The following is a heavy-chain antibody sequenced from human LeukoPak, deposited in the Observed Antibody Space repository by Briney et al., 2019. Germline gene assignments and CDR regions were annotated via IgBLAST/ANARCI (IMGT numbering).Heavy chain of an antibody. V-gene: IGHV3-48*01. Sequence: GGSLRLSCAASGFTFSSYSMNWVRQAPGKGLEWVSYISSSSSTIYYADSVKGRFTISRDNAKNSLYLQMNSLRAEDTAVYYCARANNSAWTSDAFDIWGQGTMVTVSS. CDR3: ARANNSAWTSDAFDI. CDR2: ISSSSSTI. CDR1: GFTFSSYS. D-gene: IGHD6-19*01. J-gene: IGHJ3*02.